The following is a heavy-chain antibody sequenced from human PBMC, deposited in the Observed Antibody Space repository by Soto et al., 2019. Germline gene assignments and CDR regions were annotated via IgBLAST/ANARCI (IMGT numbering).Heavy chain of an antibody. V-gene: IGHV4-34*01. CDR2: INHSGST. D-gene: IGHD3-10*01. Sequence: SETLSLTCGVYGGSFXGHYWSLIRQPPGKGLEWIGEINHSGSTNYNPSLKSRVTISVDTSKNQFSLKLSSVTAADTAVYYCARGAWFGELLPYFDYWGQGTLVTVSS. CDR3: ARGAWFGELLPYFDY. J-gene: IGHJ4*02. CDR1: GGSFXGHY.